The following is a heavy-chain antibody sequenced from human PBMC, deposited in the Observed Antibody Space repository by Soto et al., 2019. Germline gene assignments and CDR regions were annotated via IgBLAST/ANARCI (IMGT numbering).Heavy chain of an antibody. Sequence: EVQLLESGGGLVQPGGSLRLSCAASGFTFSSYAMSWVRQAPGKGLEWVSAISGSGGSTYYADSVKGRFTISRDNSKNTLYLQMNSLRAEDTAVYYCAKDKVGYYDILTGPYYFDYWGQGTLVTVSS. CDR1: GFTFSSYA. J-gene: IGHJ4*02. D-gene: IGHD3-9*01. CDR2: ISGSGGST. CDR3: AKDKVGYYDILTGPYYFDY. V-gene: IGHV3-23*01.